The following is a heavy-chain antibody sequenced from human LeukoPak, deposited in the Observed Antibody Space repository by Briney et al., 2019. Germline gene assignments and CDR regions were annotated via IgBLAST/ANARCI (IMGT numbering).Heavy chain of an antibody. V-gene: IGHV3-48*03. CDR2: ISSSGSTI. Sequence: PGGSLRLSCAASGFTFSSYEMNWVRQAPGKGLEWVSYISSSGSTIYYADSVKGRFTISRDNAKNSLYLQMNRLRAEDTAVYYCARGRDLTTVTYWYFDLWGRGTLVTVSS. CDR3: ARGRDLTTVTYWYFDL. D-gene: IGHD4-17*01. CDR1: GFTFSSYE. J-gene: IGHJ2*01.